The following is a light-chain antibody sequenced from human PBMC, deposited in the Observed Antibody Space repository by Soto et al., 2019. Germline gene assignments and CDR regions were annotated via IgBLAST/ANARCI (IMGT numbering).Light chain of an antibody. J-gene: IGKJ5*01. Sequence: EIVLSQSPGTLSLSPGERATLSCRASQSVISNYLAWYQKKPGQAPRLLIYGASSRATGIPDRFSGSASGKDFTFTISSLEPENFAGNSCQKYGRWPTFGQGTRLEIK. V-gene: IGKV3-20*01. CDR2: GAS. CDR1: QSVISNY. CDR3: QKYGRWPT.